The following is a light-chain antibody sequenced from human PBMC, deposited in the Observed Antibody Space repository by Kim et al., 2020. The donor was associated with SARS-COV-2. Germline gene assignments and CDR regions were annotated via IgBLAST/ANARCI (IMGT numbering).Light chain of an antibody. J-gene: IGKJ1*01. CDR2: GAS. Sequence: SSNYLAWYQQKPGQAPRPLIYGASSRATGIPDRFSGSGSGTDFTLTISRLEPEDFAVFYCQQYDTSPWTFGQGTKVDIK. CDR3: QQYDTSPWT. V-gene: IGKV3-20*01. CDR1: SSNY.